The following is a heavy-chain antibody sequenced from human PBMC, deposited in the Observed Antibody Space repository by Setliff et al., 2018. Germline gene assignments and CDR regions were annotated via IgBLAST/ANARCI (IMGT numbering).Heavy chain of an antibody. CDR2: IIPLFGTT. CDR3: ARGYQVTPPRADAFDI. V-gene: IGHV1-69*13. CDR1: GGNFNNYA. Sequence: ASVKVSCKASGGNFNNYAINWVRQAPGQGLEWLWRIIPLFGTTNLAQEFQGRVTMTADESTETTYMDLTSLRSEDTAVYYCARGYQVTPPRADAFDIWGQGTLVTVSS. D-gene: IGHD2-2*01. J-gene: IGHJ3*02.